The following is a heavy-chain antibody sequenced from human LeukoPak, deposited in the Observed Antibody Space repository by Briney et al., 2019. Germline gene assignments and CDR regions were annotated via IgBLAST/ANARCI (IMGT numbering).Heavy chain of an antibody. CDR2: ISAYNGNT. Sequence: GASVKVSCKASGYTFTHYGITWVRQAPGQGLEWMGWISAYNGNTNYAQKLQGRVTMTTDTSTSTAYMELRSLRSDASAVYYCAREMGPSYDSTGYHVIDYWGQGTLVTVSS. D-gene: IGHD3-22*01. J-gene: IGHJ4*02. CDR3: AREMGPSYDSTGYHVIDY. V-gene: IGHV1-18*01. CDR1: GYTFTHYG.